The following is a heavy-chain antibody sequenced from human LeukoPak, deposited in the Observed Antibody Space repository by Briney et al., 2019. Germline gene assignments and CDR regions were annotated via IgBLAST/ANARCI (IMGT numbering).Heavy chain of an antibody. J-gene: IGHJ4*02. D-gene: IGHD3-22*01. CDR1: GFTLDKYG. CDR2: IHWKGGST. V-gene: IGHV3-20*04. CDR3: AKDSTFYYDSSGYYYWRWFDY. Sequence: AGGSLRLSCAAPGFTLDKYGMSWVRQAPGKVLEGVSGIHWKGGSTAYADSVKGRFTISRDNAKNSLYLQMNTLRAEDTAFYFCAKDSTFYYDSSGYYYWRWFDYWGQGALVTVSS.